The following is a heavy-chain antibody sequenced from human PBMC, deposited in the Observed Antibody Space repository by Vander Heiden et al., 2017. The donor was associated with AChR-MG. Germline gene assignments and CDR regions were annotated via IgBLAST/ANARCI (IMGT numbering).Heavy chain of an antibody. CDR2: VHYSGST. V-gene: IGHV4-59*01. D-gene: IGHD3-22*01. CDR1: GASISTYS. CDR3: ARRSRDSSGYSQFDY. Sequence: QVQLQESGPGLVKPSETLSLTCTVSGASISTYSWSWIRQPPGKGLEWIGYVHYSGSTNYNPSLNSRVTISVDTSNNHFSLRLSSVTAADTAVYYCARRSRDSSGYSQFDYWGQGTLVTVSS. J-gene: IGHJ4*02.